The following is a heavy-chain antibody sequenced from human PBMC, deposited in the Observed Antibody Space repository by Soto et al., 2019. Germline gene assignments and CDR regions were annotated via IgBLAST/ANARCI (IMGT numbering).Heavy chain of an antibody. D-gene: IGHD3-16*02. CDR2: IYQSKSA. CDR1: GGSVTSGGHS. V-gene: IGHV4-30-2*01. Sequence: SDTLSLTCVVSGGSVTSGGHSWSWIRQAPGKGLEWVGSIYQSKSAYYNPSPRSRVAISVDRSNNQVSLRMTSVTAADTAIYYCARGDTRLGELSHDYWGQGTLVTVSS. J-gene: IGHJ4*02. CDR3: ARGDTRLGELSHDY.